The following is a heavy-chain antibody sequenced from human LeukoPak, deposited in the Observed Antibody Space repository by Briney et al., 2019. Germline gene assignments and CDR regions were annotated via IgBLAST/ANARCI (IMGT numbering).Heavy chain of an antibody. CDR3: AREGYCSGGSCYSYYYYGMDV. Sequence: ASVKVSCKASGYTFTSYGISWVRQAPGQGLEWMGWISAYNGNTNYAQKLQGRVTMTTDTSTSTAYMELRSLRSDDTAVYYCAREGYCSGGSCYSYYYYGMDVWGQATTVTVSS. D-gene: IGHD2-15*01. CDR2: ISAYNGNT. CDR1: GYTFTSYG. J-gene: IGHJ6*02. V-gene: IGHV1-18*01.